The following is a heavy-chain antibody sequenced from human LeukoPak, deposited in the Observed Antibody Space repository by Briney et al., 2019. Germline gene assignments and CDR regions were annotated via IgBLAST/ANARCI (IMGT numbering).Heavy chain of an antibody. V-gene: IGHV4-39*01. D-gene: IGHD6-13*01. CDR1: GGSISSSSYY. J-gene: IGHJ4*02. CDR3: ARHHIRAAGPAPLFDY. Sequence: SETLSLTCTVSGGSISSSSYYWGWIRQPPGKGLECIGSIYYSGSTYYNPSLKSRVTISVDTSKNQFSLKLSSVTAADTAVYYCARHHIRAAGPAPLFDYCGQGTLVTVSS. CDR2: IYYSGST.